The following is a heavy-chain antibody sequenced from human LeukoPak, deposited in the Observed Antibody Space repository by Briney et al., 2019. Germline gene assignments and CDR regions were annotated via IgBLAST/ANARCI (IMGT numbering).Heavy chain of an antibody. V-gene: IGHV4-34*01. J-gene: IGHJ6*03. CDR2: INHSGST. CDR1: GGSFSGYY. D-gene: IGHD3-9*01. Sequence: SETLSLTCAVYGGSFSGYYWSWIRQPPGKGLEWIGEINHSGSTNYNPSLKSRVTISVDTSKNQFSLKLSSVTAADTAVYYCARGRDYDILTGYSLGYYYYMDVWGKGTTVTVSS. CDR3: ARGRDYDILTGYSLGYYYYMDV.